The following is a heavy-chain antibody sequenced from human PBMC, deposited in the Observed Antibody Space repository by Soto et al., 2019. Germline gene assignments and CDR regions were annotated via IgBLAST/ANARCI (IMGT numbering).Heavy chain of an antibody. V-gene: IGHV1-18*01. CDR3: AREGPAPYYYYGMDV. J-gene: IGHJ6*02. Sequence: QVQVVQSRGEVKKPGASVKVSCKTSGYSFTTYGISWVRQAPGQGLAWMGWISGYNGNTNYAQKLQGRVTMTTDTSTSTAYMELRSLRSDDTAVYYCAREGPAPYYYYGMDVWGQGSTVTVSS. CDR1: GYSFTTYG. CDR2: ISGYNGNT.